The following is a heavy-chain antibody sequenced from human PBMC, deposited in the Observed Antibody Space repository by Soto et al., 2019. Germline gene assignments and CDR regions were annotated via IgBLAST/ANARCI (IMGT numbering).Heavy chain of an antibody. CDR2: IYYSGST. CDR1: GGSINSSSYY. V-gene: IGHV4-39*01. D-gene: IGHD6-13*01. J-gene: IGHJ6*02. CDR3: ARLIAAAGTYYYYYYGMDV. Sequence: SETLSLTCTVSGGSINSSSYYWGWIRQPPGKGLEWIGSIYYSGSTYYNPSLKSRVTISVDTSKNQFSLKLSSVTAADTAVYYCARLIAAAGTYYYYYYGMDVWGQGTTVTVSS.